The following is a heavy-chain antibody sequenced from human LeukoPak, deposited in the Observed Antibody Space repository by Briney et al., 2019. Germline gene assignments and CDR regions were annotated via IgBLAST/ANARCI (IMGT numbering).Heavy chain of an antibody. V-gene: IGHV4-39*01. CDR1: GGSISSSSYY. Sequence: PSETLSLTCTVSGGSISSSSYYWGWIRQPPGKGLEWIGSVYYSGSTYYNPSRKSRVTISVDTAKNQFYLKRSSVTAADTAVYYCARQGITIFGPFDPWGQGTLVTVSS. D-gene: IGHD3-3*01. J-gene: IGHJ5*02. CDR3: ARQGITIFGPFDP. CDR2: VYYSGST.